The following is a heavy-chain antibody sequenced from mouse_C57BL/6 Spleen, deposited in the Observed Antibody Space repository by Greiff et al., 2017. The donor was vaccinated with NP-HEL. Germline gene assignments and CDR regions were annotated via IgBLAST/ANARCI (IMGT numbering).Heavy chain of an antibody. V-gene: IGHV1-63*01. CDR2: IYPGGGYT. CDR3: ARWDGNPRYAMDD. D-gene: IGHD2-1*01. J-gene: IGHJ4*01. Sequence: VQLQESGAELVRPGTSVKMSCKASGYTFTNYWIGWAKQRPGHGLEWIGDIYPGGGYTNYNEKFKGKATLTADKSSSTAYMQFSSLTSEDSAIYYCARWDGNPRYAMDDWGQGTSVTVSS. CDR1: GYTFTNYW.